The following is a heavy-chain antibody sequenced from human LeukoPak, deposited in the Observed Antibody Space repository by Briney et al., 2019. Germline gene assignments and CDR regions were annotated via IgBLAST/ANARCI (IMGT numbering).Heavy chain of an antibody. D-gene: IGHD1-26*01. Sequence: PGGSLRLSCAASGFTFSSYWMHWVRQVPGKGLVRVSRINTDGSSTRYADSVKGRLTISRDNAKNTLYLQMNSLRAEDTAVYYCARSTGGSYYHWGQGTLVTVSS. J-gene: IGHJ5*02. CDR1: GFTFSSYW. CDR2: INTDGSST. CDR3: ARSTGGSYYH. V-gene: IGHV3-74*01.